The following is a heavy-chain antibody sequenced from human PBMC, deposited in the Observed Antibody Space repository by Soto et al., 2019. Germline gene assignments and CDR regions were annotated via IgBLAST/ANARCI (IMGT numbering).Heavy chain of an antibody. CDR2: ISGSGGST. Sequence: EVQLLESGGGLGQPGGSLRLSCAASGFTFSSYAMSWVRQAPGKGLEWVSAISGSGGSTYYADSVKGRFTISRDNSKNTLHLQMNSLRAEDTAVYYCAKERLIVLMVYDLDYWGQGTLVTVSS. J-gene: IGHJ4*02. V-gene: IGHV3-23*01. CDR1: GFTFSSYA. D-gene: IGHD2-8*01. CDR3: AKERLIVLMVYDLDY.